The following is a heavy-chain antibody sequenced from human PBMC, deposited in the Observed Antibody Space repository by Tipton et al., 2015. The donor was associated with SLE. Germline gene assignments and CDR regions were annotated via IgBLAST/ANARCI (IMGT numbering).Heavy chain of an antibody. CDR2: IYHSGNT. Sequence: TLSLTCTVSGYSISSGYYWGWIRQPPGKGLEWIGNIYHSGNTYYNPSLKTRVTISVDTSKNQFSLKLSSVTAADTAVYYCARNLGPEWMATKRGYFDLWGRGTLVSVSS. D-gene: IGHD5-24*01. CDR1: GYSISSGYY. J-gene: IGHJ2*01. CDR3: ARNLGPEWMATKRGYFDL. V-gene: IGHV4-38-2*02.